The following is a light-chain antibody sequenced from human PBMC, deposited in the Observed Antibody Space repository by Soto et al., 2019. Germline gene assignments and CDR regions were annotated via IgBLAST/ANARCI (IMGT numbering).Light chain of an antibody. V-gene: IGKV3-20*01. CDR2: GAS. CDR1: QSFSSSY. CDR3: QQYGSSAFT. Sequence: EIVLTQSPGTLSLSPGERATLSCRASQSFSSSYLAWYQQKPGQAPRLLIYGASSRATGIPDRFSGSGSGTDFTLTTSRLEPEDFAVYYCQQYGSSAFTFGPGTKVDIK. J-gene: IGKJ3*01.